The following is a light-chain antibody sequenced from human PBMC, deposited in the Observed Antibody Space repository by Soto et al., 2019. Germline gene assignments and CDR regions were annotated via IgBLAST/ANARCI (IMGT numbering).Light chain of an antibody. Sequence: QSVLTQPASVSGSPGQSITISCTGTSSDVGSYNYVSWYQQHPGKAPKLMIYEVRNRPSGVSDRFSGSKSGKTASLTVFGVEAEGEADYYCSSYTTSTTQVFGGGTKLTVL. V-gene: IGLV2-14*01. CDR3: SSYTTSTTQV. J-gene: IGLJ2*01. CDR1: SSDVGSYNY. CDR2: EVR.